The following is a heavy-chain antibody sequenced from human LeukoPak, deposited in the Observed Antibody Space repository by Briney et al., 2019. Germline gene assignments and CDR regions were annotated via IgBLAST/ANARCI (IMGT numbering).Heavy chain of an antibody. D-gene: IGHD5-18*01. CDR1: GITFSNYA. CDR3: AGRPTGYSSGYIH. J-gene: IGHJ4*02. CDR2: ISGSAHKI. V-gene: IGHV3-23*01. Sequence: GGSLRLSCVASGITFSNYAVSWVRQAPEKGLDWVSVISGSAHKIRYADSVRGRFTISRDNSENIVYLQMNNLRVEDTAVYYCAGRPTGYSSGYIHWGQGTLVTVSS.